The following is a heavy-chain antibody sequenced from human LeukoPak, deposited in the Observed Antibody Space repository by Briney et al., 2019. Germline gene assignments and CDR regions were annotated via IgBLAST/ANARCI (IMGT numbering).Heavy chain of an antibody. CDR2: ISSSRSTI. V-gene: IGHV3-48*02. CDR1: GFTFSSYF. Sequence: GGSLRLSCAASGFTFSSYFTNWIRQAPGKGLEWVSYISSSRSTIYYADSVKGRFTISRDNAKNSLYLQMNSLRDEDTAVYYCVRGWGTYFDYWGQGTLVTVSS. D-gene: IGHD3-16*01. J-gene: IGHJ4*02. CDR3: VRGWGTYFDY.